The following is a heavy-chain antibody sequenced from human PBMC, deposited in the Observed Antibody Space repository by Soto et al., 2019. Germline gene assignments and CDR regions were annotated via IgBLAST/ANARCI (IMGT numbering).Heavy chain of an antibody. V-gene: IGHV1-69*08. CDR3: ARDRGDGGGNY. CDR2: IIPILGIA. CDR1: GGTFSSYT. D-gene: IGHD2-21*02. Sequence: QVQLVQSGAEVKKPGSSVTVSCKASGGTFSSYTISWVRQAPGQGLEWMGRIIPILGIANYAQKFQGRVTTTAEKSTSTAYMELSSLRSEDTAGYYCARDRGDGGGNYGGPGTLVTVSS. J-gene: IGHJ4*02.